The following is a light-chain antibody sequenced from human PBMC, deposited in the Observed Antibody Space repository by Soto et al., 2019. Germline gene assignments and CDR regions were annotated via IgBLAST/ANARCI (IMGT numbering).Light chain of an antibody. J-gene: IGKJ1*01. V-gene: IGKV3-15*01. Sequence: EIVRTQSPATLSVSPGERFILSCMASQSVDISLAWYQQKPGQAPRLLIYGASTRATDMPGTFSGRGSGTEFTLTITSLRPEDFGVYYCQQYRSWPRTFGPGTQVDIK. CDR3: QQYRSWPRT. CDR2: GAS. CDR1: QSVDIS.